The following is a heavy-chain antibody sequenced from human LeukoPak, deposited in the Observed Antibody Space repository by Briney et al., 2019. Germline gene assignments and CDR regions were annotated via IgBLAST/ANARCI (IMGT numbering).Heavy chain of an antibody. J-gene: IGHJ4*02. CDR3: AKEGQWLGHFDY. CDR2: IYSGGST. V-gene: IGHV3-53*01. CDR1: GFTVSSNY. D-gene: IGHD6-19*01. Sequence: GGSLRLSCAASGFTVSSNYMSWVRQAPGKGLEWVSVIYSGGSTYYADSVKGLFTISRDNSKNTLYLQMNSLRAEDTAVYYCAKEGQWLGHFDYWGQGTLVTVSS.